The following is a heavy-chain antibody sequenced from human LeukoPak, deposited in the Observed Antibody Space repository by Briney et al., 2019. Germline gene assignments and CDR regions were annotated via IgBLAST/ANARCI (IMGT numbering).Heavy chain of an antibody. Sequence: GASVKVSCKASGYTFTSYAMNWVRQAPGQGLEGMGWINTNTGNPTYAQGFTGRFVFPLDTSVSTAYLQISSLKAEDTAVYYCAREGKTYYYDSSGPYYYYYGMDVWGQGTTVTVSS. J-gene: IGHJ6*02. CDR2: INTNTGNP. CDR1: GYTFTSYA. V-gene: IGHV7-4-1*02. CDR3: AREGKTYYYDSSGPYYYYYGMDV. D-gene: IGHD3-22*01.